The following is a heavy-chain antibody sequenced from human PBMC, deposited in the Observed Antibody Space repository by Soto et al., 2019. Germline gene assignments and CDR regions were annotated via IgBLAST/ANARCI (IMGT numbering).Heavy chain of an antibody. CDR2: IKDGGIT. V-gene: IGHV4-39*07. J-gene: IGHJ1*01. CDR1: GASLDRSNYY. D-gene: IGHD5-12*01. CDR3: ARGQVAIVATH. Sequence: PSETLSLTCNVSGASLDRSNYYWDWIRQPPGKGLEWIGEIKDGGITNYSPSLKSRVTISADTSKNQFFLTLKSVTAADTAVYYCARGQVAIVATHWDQGTLVTVSS.